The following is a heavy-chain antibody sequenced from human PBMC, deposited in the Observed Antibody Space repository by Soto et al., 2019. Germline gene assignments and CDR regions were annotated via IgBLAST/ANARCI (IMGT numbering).Heavy chain of an antibody. CDR1: GFSLSASGVG. V-gene: IGHV2-5*01. D-gene: IGHD6-6*01. CDR3: AHRVIGPAAPLIDS. CDR2: IFWNDDK. Sequence: QITLKESGPTLVKPTQTLTLTCTFSGFSLSASGVGVAWIRQPPGKALEWLALIFWNDDKFYTSSLRNRLTITKDTSKNQVILTLTNMEPEDAATYYCAHRVIGPAAPLIDSWGPGTLVTVSS. J-gene: IGHJ4*02.